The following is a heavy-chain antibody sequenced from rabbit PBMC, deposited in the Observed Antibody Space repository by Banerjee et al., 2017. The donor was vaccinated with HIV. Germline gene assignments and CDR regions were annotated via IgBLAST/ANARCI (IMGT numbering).Heavy chain of an antibody. Sequence: QSLEESGGDLVKPGASLTLTCTASGFSFSSYYYMCWVRQAPGKGLEWIACIYAGASGSTYYASWAKGRFTISKTSSTTVTLQMTSLTAADTATYFCARDGGSSGYIDPFKLWGQGTLVTVS. CDR3: ARDGGSSGYIDPFKL. D-gene: IGHD1-1*01. CDR1: GFSFSSYYY. CDR2: IYAGASGST. J-gene: IGHJ4*01. V-gene: IGHV1S40*01.